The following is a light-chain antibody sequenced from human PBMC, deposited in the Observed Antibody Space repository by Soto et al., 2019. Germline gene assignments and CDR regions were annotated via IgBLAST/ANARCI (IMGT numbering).Light chain of an antibody. Sequence: SRPASVCGSRWQSIAIYYTGTSSDVGYYNYVSWYQQHPGKAPNVMIYDVNNRPSGVPDRFSGSKSGNTASLTISGLQAEDKADYYCSSYPSSGTYAFGTGTKVPVL. J-gene: IGLJ1*01. V-gene: IGLV2-14*01. CDR1: SSDVGYYNY. CDR3: SSYPSSGTYA. CDR2: DVN.